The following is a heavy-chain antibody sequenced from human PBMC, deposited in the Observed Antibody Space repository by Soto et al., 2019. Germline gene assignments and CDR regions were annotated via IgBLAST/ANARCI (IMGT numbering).Heavy chain of an antibody. D-gene: IGHD6-19*01. Sequence: ASVKVSCKSSGCTFTGYYIHWVRQAPGQGIEWMGWINPNSGGTNYAQKFQGRVTINTAYMELRRLRSDDTAVYYCARELRLGIAVAGTDVWGQGTRGTVSS. CDR1: GCTFTGYY. V-gene: IGHV1-2*02. CDR2: INPNSGGT. CDR3: ARELRLGIAVAGTDV. J-gene: IGHJ6*02.